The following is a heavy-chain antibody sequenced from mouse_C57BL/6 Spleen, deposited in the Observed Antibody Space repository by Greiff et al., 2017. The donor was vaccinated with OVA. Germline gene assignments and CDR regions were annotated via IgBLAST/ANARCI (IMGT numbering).Heavy chain of an antibody. CDR1: GFTFSSYA. CDR3: ARDPYDGSRAGLDY. D-gene: IGHD2-10*01. V-gene: IGHV5-4*01. J-gene: IGHJ3*01. CDR2: ISDGGSYT. Sequence: EVLLVEPGGGLVKPGGSLKLSCAASGFTFSSYAMPWVRQTPEKSLEWVATISDGGSYTYYPDNVKGRFTLSRDNAKNNPYLQMRHLKSEDTAMYYCARDPYDGSRAGLDYWGQGTLVTVSA.